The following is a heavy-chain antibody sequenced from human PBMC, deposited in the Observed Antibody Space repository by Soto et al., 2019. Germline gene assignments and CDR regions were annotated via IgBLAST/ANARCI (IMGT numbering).Heavy chain of an antibody. J-gene: IGHJ3*02. CDR3: ARGLFGSGWYHNDAFDM. Sequence: GGSLRLSCAASGFTFSSYGMNWVRQAPGKGLEWVSSISSSSNYIYYADSVKGGFTISRDSAKNSLYLQMNSLRAEDTAVYYCARGLFGSGWYHNDAFDMWGQGTMVTVSS. CDR2: ISSSSNYI. CDR1: GFTFSSYG. V-gene: IGHV3-21*01. D-gene: IGHD6-19*01.